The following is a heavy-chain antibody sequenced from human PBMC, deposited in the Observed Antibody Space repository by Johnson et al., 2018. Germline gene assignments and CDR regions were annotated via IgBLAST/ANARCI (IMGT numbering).Heavy chain of an antibody. Sequence: QVQLVQSGGGVVQPGRSLRLSCAASRFTFSSYGMHWVRQASGKGLEWVALISHDGSKRYYADAVQGRFTISRDNSTTTLYQQMSSLRAEDTAVYFCAKARLSGTYLSSTFDIWGQGTMVTVSS. V-gene: IGHV3-30*18. J-gene: IGHJ3*02. CDR1: RFTFSSYG. CDR3: AKARLSGTYLSSTFDI. CDR2: ISHDGSKR. D-gene: IGHD1-26*01.